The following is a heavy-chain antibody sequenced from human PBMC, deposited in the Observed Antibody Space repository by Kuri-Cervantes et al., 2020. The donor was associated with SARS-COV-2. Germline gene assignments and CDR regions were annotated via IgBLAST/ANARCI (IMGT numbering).Heavy chain of an antibody. CDR2: IYYSGST. D-gene: IGHD2-2*01. V-gene: IGHV4-30-4*08. CDR3: ARGWGGYCSSTSCYYYYYGMDV. Sequence: SCTVSGGSISSSSYYWGWIRQPPGKGLEWIGYIYYSGSTYYNPSLKSRVTISVDTSKNQFSLKLSSVTATDTAVYYCARGWGGYCSSTSCYYYYYGMDVWGQGTTVTVSS. CDR1: GGSISSSSYY. J-gene: IGHJ6*02.